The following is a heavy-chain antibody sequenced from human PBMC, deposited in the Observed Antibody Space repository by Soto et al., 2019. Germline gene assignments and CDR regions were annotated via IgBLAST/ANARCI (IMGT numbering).Heavy chain of an antibody. J-gene: IGHJ6*03. CDR2: INWNGGST. D-gene: IGHD3-3*01. CDR3: ARSLKGGAYDFWSEDYYYYMDV. Sequence: GGSLRLSCAASGFTFDDYGMSWVRQAPGKGLEWVSGINWNGGSTGYADSVKGRFTISRDNAKNSLYLQMNSLRAEDTALYHCARSLKGGAYDFWSEDYYYYMDVWGKGTTVTVSS. CDR1: GFTFDDYG. V-gene: IGHV3-20*01.